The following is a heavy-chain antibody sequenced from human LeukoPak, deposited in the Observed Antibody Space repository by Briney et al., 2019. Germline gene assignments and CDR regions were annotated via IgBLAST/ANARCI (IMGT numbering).Heavy chain of an antibody. Sequence: PGGSLRLSCAASGFTVSSNYMSWVRQAPGKGLEWVSAIYSGGTTYYADAVKGRFTISRDNPKNMVYLQMNSLRAEDTALYYCARATTETTSWDYWGQGTLVTVSS. J-gene: IGHJ4*02. D-gene: IGHD4-17*01. CDR2: IYSGGTT. CDR1: GFTVSSNY. V-gene: IGHV3-66*01. CDR3: ARATTETTSWDY.